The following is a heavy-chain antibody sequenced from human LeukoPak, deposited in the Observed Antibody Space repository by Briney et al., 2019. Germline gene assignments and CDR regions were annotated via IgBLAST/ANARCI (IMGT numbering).Heavy chain of an antibody. CDR3: ARPGNWNDVDY. CDR1: GGSISSSSYY. V-gene: IGHV4-39*01. Sequence: SETLSLTCTVSGGSISSSSYYWGWIRQPPGKGLEWLGSIYYSGSTYYNPSLKSRVTISVDTSKNQFSLKLSSVTAADTAVYYCARPGNWNDVDYWGQGTLVTVSS. D-gene: IGHD1-1*01. J-gene: IGHJ4*02. CDR2: IYYSGST.